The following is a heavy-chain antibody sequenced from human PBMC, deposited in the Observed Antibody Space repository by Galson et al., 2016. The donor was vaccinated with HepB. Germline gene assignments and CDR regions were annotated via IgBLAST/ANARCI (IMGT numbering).Heavy chain of an antibody. CDR1: GYSISSGFY. Sequence: TLSLTCTVSGYSISSGFYWGWIRQPPGKGLEWIGSIYHSGGTYYNPSLRSRVTISVDTSKNQFSLKLSSVTAADTAVYYCARGRDGSGNRWFDPWGQGTLVTVSS. V-gene: IGHV4-38-2*02. J-gene: IGHJ5*02. D-gene: IGHD3-10*01. CDR3: ARGRDGSGNRWFDP. CDR2: IYHSGGT.